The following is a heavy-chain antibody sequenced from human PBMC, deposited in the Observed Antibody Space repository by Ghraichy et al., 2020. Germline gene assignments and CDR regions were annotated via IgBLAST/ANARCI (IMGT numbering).Heavy chain of an antibody. CDR3: AHIYVLRYFDWGSGFDY. D-gene: IGHD3-9*01. Sequence: SGPTLVKPTQTLTLTCTFSGFSLSTSGVGVGWIRQPPGKALEWLALIYWDDDKRYSPSLKSRLTITKDTSKNQVVLTMTNMDPVDTATYYCAHIYVLRYFDWGSGFDYWGQGTLVTVSS. CDR2: IYWDDDK. J-gene: IGHJ4*02. V-gene: IGHV2-5*02. CDR1: GFSLSTSGVG.